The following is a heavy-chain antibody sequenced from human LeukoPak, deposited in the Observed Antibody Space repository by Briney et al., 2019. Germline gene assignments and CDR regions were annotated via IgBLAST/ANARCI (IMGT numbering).Heavy chain of an antibody. CDR3: ATLHIAAAGNWFDP. D-gene: IGHD6-13*01. CDR1: GYTLTELS. J-gene: IGHJ5*02. Sequence: GASVKVSCKVSGYTLTELSMHWVRQAPGKGLEWMGGFDPEDGETINAQKFQGRVTMTEDTSTDTAYMELSSLRSEDTAVYYCATLHIAAAGNWFDPWGQGTLVTVSS. CDR2: FDPEDGET. V-gene: IGHV1-24*01.